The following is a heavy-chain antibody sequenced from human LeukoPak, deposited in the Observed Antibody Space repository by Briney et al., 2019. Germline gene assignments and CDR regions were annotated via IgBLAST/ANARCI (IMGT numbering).Heavy chain of an antibody. Sequence: ASVKVSCKTSGYTFTGYYIHWVRQAPGLGLEWMGWIDPNSGGTDHAQKFQGRVTMTRDTSISTAYMELSRLTSADTAVYRCATPSSSSWYGFDPWGQGTLVTVSS. CDR1: GYTFTGYY. D-gene: IGHD6-13*01. CDR3: ATPSSSSWYGFDP. J-gene: IGHJ5*02. V-gene: IGHV1-2*02. CDR2: IDPNSGGT.